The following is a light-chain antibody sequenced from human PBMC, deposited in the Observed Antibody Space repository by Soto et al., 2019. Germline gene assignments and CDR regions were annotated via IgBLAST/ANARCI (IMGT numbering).Light chain of an antibody. CDR1: SNDIGAYKY. V-gene: IGLV2-14*01. CDR3: SSYTTGSTLYV. CDR2: EVS. Sequence: QCGLAQPASGSGSPGQSITISCTGSSNDIGAYKYVSWYQQYPGKAPKLIIFEVSNRPSGVSNRFSGSKSGNTASLTIAGLQAEDEADYHCSSYTTGSTLYVFGGGTKVTVL. J-gene: IGLJ1*01.